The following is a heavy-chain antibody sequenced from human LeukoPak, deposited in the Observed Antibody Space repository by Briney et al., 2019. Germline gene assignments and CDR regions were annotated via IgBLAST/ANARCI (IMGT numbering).Heavy chain of an antibody. CDR2: ISSSSSTI. CDR1: GFTFSSYC. J-gene: IGHJ3*02. Sequence: GGSLRLSCAASGFTFSSYCMNWVRQAPGKGLEWVSYISSSSSTIYYADSVKGRFTISRDNAKNSLYLQMNSLRAEDTAVYYCASGLCSSTSCPWAFDIWGQGTMVTVSS. V-gene: IGHV3-48*01. D-gene: IGHD2-2*01. CDR3: ASGLCSSTSCPWAFDI.